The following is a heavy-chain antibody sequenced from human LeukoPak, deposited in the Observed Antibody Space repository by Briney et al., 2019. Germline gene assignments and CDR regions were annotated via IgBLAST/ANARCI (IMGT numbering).Heavy chain of an antibody. D-gene: IGHD5-18*01. J-gene: IGHJ4*02. CDR3: AKDVYPHSYGYSVSDY. Sequence: GGSLRLSCAASGFTFDDYAIHWVRQAPGKGLEWVSGISWNGGSMGYADSVKGRFTISRDNAKKSLYLLMNSLTAEDTALYYCAKDVYPHSYGYSVSDYWGQGTLVTVSS. CDR1: GFTFDDYA. CDR2: ISWNGGSM. V-gene: IGHV3-9*01.